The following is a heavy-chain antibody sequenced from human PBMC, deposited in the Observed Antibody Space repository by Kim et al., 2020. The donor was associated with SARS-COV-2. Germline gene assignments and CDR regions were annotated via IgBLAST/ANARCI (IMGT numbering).Heavy chain of an antibody. Sequence: SETLSLTCAVYGGSFSGYYWSWIRQPPGKGLEWIGEINHSGSTNYNPSLKSRVTISVDTSKNQFSLKLSSVTAADTAVYYCARDAMESIAAAGSFDYWGQGTLVTVSS. D-gene: IGHD6-13*01. J-gene: IGHJ4*02. V-gene: IGHV4-34*01. CDR2: INHSGST. CDR1: GGSFSGYY. CDR3: ARDAMESIAAAGSFDY.